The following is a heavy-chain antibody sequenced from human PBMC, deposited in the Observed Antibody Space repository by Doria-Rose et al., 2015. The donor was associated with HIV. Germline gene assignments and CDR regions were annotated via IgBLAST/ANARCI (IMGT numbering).Heavy chain of an antibody. D-gene: IGHD3-3*01. CDR2: TYYTGTS. Sequence: PSETLSLTCSVSGASVSSRGYYWNWIRQVPGKGLESLGYTYYTGTSDYSPSLKSRLNMAVDTSKNQFSLKLSFVTVADTAVYYCARMGSYRELDYWG. CDR3: ARMGSYRELDY. V-gene: IGHV4-31*03. CDR1: GASVSSRGYY. J-gene: IGHJ4*01.